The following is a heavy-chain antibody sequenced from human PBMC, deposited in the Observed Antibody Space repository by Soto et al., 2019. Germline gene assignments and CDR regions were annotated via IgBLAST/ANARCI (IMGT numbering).Heavy chain of an antibody. V-gene: IGHV4-39*01. CDR3: ARRTEGYGSGSYYYYMDV. D-gene: IGHD3-10*01. J-gene: IGHJ6*03. Sequence: SETLSLTCTVSGGSISSSSYYWGWIRQPPGKGLEWIGSIYYSGSTYYNPSLKSRVTISVDTSKNQFSLKLSSVTAADTAVYYFARRTEGYGSGSYYYYMDVWGKGTTVTVSS. CDR2: IYYSGST. CDR1: GGSISSSSYY.